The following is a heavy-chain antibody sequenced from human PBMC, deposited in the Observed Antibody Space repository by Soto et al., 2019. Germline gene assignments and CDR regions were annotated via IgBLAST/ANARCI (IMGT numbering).Heavy chain of an antibody. J-gene: IGHJ4*02. D-gene: IGHD3-22*01. CDR3: ARDRNPFVGSSGYHPNY. CDR1: GFTFSSYA. Sequence: QVQLVESGGGVVQPGRSLRLSCAASGFTFSSYAMHWVRQAPGKGLEWVAVISYDGGNKYYADSVKGRFTISRDNSKKTLYLQMKSLSAEDTAVYYCARDRNPFVGSSGYHPNYWGQGTLVTVSS. CDR2: ISYDGGNK. V-gene: IGHV3-30-3*01.